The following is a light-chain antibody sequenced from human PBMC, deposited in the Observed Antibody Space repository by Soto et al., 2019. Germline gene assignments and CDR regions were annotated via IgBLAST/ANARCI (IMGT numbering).Light chain of an antibody. CDR1: SNNIGNYNL. CDR3: CSSSASGSTFDAL. V-gene: IGLV2-23*03. J-gene: IGLJ3*02. CDR2: ESS. Sequence: QSALTQPASVSGSPGQAITISCTGTSNNIGNYNLVSWYQLHPGKAPRLMIYESSQRPSGVSDRFSGSKSGNTASLTISGLQADDEADYYCCSSSASGSTFDALFGGGTKLTVL.